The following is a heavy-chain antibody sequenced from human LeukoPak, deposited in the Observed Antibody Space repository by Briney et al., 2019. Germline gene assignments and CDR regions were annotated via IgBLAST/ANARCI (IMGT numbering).Heavy chain of an antibody. D-gene: IGHD2-8*01. CDR2: ISYTGST. CDR1: GGSINNYY. CDR3: ASLRMANFDY. Sequence: SETLTLTCSVSGGSINNYYWSWIRQPPGKGLAWIGYISYTGSTNYNPSLKSRVTISVDTSKNQFSLRLSSVTAADTAVYYCASLRMANFDYWGQGTLVTVSS. J-gene: IGHJ4*02. V-gene: IGHV4-59*08.